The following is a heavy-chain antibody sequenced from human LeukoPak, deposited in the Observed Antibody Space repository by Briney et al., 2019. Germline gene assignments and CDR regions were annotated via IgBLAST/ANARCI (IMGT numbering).Heavy chain of an antibody. D-gene: IGHD5-12*01. CDR2: ITSAGRAI. CDR1: GFTFSDFY. J-gene: IGHJ4*02. Sequence: GGSLRLSCAASGFTFSDFYMSWIRQAPGKGLEWVSYITSAGRAIYYADSVQGRFTISRDNARNSLYLQMNGLRAEDTAVHYCASDIVATSGVFWGQGTLVTVSS. V-gene: IGHV3-11*01. CDR3: ASDIVATSGVF.